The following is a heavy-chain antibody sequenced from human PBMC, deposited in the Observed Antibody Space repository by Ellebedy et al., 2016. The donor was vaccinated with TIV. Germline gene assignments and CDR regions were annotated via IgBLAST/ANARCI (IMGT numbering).Heavy chain of an antibody. V-gene: IGHV4-34*01. J-gene: IGHJ3*02. CDR2: IHHSGIT. CDR3: ARGHMYCRGDNCRHPLSTAFDI. D-gene: IGHD2-21*01. CDR1: HGSIASYS. Sequence: MPSETLSLTCSVFHGSIASYSWSRFRQTPGKGLEWLAEIHHSGITDYSPSLNRRVSISVDTSRNQFSLNLTSVTAADTGLYFCARGHMYCRGDNCRHPLSTAFDIWGQGTMVTVSS.